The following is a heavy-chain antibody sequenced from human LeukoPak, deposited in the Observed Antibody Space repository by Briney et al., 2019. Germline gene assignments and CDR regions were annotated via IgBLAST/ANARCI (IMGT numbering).Heavy chain of an antibody. V-gene: IGHV3-74*01. Sequence: PGGSLRLSCAASGFTISSYAMHWVRQAPGKGLVWVSLINADGSTTSYADSVKGRFTISRDNARNTLSLEMNSLTIEDTAVYYCIVVVEPPDSDGFDVWGQGTMITVSS. CDR3: IVVVEPPDSDGFDV. J-gene: IGHJ3*01. D-gene: IGHD1-14*01. CDR2: INADGSTT. CDR1: GFTISSYA.